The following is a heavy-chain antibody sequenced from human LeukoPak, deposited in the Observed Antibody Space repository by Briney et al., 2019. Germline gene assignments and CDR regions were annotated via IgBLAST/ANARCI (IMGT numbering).Heavy chain of an antibody. CDR2: MYLSGTT. D-gene: IGHD3-22*01. CDR3: AGLVGRYSSGLYYYYFDY. Sequence: SETLSLTCTVSGGSISSYYWSWVRQPPGKGLEWIGEMYLSGTTHSNPSVKSRVTISIDKSKNQFFLNLSSVTAADTAVYYCAGLVGRYSSGLYYYYFDYWGQGTLVTVSS. J-gene: IGHJ4*02. V-gene: IGHV4-4*02. CDR1: GGSISSYY.